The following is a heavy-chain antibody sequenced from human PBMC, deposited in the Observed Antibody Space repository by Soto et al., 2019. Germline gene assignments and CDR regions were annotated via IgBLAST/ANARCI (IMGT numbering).Heavy chain of an antibody. D-gene: IGHD6-13*01. CDR2: ISGSGGST. Sequence: EVQLLESGGGLVQPGGSLRLSCAASGFTFSNYAVTWVRQAPGKVLEWVSTISGSGGSTYYAASVKGRFTISRDNSENTLYLKMNSLRAEDTAVYYCAKDQGSSWYEIDYWGQGTLVTVSS. J-gene: IGHJ4*02. CDR1: GFTFSNYA. V-gene: IGHV3-23*01. CDR3: AKDQGSSWYEIDY.